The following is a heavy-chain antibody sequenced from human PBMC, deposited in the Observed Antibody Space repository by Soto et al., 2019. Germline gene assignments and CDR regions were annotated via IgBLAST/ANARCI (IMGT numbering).Heavy chain of an antibody. CDR2: ISHDGSIT. Sequence: GGSLRLSCAASGFTFSSYAMHWVRQAPGKGLEWVAVISHDGSITYYSDSVKGRFTMSRDNSNNTLFLQMSSLRSEDTAIYYCAKDEYWESHFYYFMDLWGKGTTVTVSS. J-gene: IGHJ6*03. D-gene: IGHD2-8*02. CDR3: AKDEYWESHFYYFMDL. CDR1: GFTFSSYA. V-gene: IGHV3-30*15.